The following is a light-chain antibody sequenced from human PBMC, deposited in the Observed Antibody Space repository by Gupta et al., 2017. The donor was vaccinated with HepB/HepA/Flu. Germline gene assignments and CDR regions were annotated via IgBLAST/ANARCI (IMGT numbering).Light chain of an antibody. CDR2: GIS. Sequence: EIVLTQSPGTLSSSPGERATLSCRASQSVSSGYLAWYQQKPGQAPRLLIYGISSRATGIPDRFSGSGYGTDFTLTISRLEPEDFAVFYCQQYGSLRWTFGQGKKGEI. CDR3: QQYGSLRWT. J-gene: IGKJ1*01. V-gene: IGKV3-20*01. CDR1: QSVSSGY.